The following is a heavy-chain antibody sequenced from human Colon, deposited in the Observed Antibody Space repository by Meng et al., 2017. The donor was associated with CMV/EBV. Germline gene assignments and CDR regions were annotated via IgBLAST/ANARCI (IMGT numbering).Heavy chain of an antibody. CDR3: AKGSTDGFNGLFDS. V-gene: IGHV3-23*01. CDR1: GFTFSSHA. CDR2: FSRGGENS. Sequence: GESLKISCAASGFTFSSHAMSWARQAPGKGLEWVSGFSRGGENSYYADSVRGRFTISRDISKSTLYLQMDSLRAEDTALYYCAKGSTDGFNGLFDSWGQGALVTVSS. J-gene: IGHJ4*02. D-gene: IGHD5-24*01.